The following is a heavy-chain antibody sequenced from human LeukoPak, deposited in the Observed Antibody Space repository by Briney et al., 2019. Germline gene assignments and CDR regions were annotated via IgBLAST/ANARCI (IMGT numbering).Heavy chain of an antibody. Sequence: GGSLRLSCAASGFTFSSYSMNWVRQAPGKGLEWVSYISSSSSTIYYADSVKGRFTISRDNAKNSLYLQMNSLRAEDTAVYYCARSGLTDYWGQGTLVTVSS. CDR3: ARSGLTDY. CDR1: GFTFSSYS. J-gene: IGHJ4*02. CDR2: ISSSSSTI. V-gene: IGHV3-48*01.